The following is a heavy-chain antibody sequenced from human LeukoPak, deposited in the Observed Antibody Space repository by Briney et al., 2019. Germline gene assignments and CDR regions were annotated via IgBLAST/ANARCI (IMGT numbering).Heavy chain of an antibody. CDR2: INSPGSST. CDR3: AKSSSSWAHDAFDI. J-gene: IGHJ3*02. Sequence: GGSLRLSCAASGFTFSSYWMHWVRQAPGKGLVWISRINSPGSSTSYADSVKGRFTISRDNARNTLYLQMNSLRAEDTAVYYCAKSSSSWAHDAFDIWGQGTMVTVSS. D-gene: IGHD6-13*01. CDR1: GFTFSSYW. V-gene: IGHV3-74*01.